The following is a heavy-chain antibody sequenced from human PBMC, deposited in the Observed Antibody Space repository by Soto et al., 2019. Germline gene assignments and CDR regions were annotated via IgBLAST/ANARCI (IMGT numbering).Heavy chain of an antibody. CDR3: AIWCIVGASLLGMDV. J-gene: IGHJ6*02. D-gene: IGHD1-26*01. CDR2: ISAYNGNT. CDR1: GYTFTSYA. V-gene: IGHV1-18*01. Sequence: ASVKVSCKASGYTFTSYAMHWVRQAPGQRLEWMGWISAYNGNTNYAQKLQGRVTMTTDTSTSTAYMELRSLRSDDTAVYYCAIWCIVGASLLGMDVWGQGTTVTVAS.